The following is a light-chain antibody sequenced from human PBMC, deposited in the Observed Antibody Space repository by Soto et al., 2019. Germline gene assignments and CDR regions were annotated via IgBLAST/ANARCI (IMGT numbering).Light chain of an antibody. V-gene: IGKV3-15*01. CDR1: QSVSSN. CDR3: QQYNNWPPWA. Sequence: EIVMTQSPATLSVSPGERATLSCRASQSVSSNLAWYQQKPGRAPRHLIYGASTRVTGVPARFSGSGSGTEFTLTISSLQSEDFAVYYCQQYNNWPPWAFGQGTKVEIK. J-gene: IGKJ1*01. CDR2: GAS.